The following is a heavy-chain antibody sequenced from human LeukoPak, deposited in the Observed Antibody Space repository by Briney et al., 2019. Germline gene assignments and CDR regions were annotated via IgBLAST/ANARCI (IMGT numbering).Heavy chain of an antibody. CDR3: ARLATLTTYLLDS. V-gene: IGHV5-51*01. CDR2: IDPGDSDT. CDR1: GYFFSTYW. D-gene: IGHD4-11*01. J-gene: IGHJ4*02. Sequence: GESLKISCKGSGYFFSTYWIAWVRQMPGKGLEWMGIIDPGDSDTTYSPSFQGQVTISADKSINTAYLQWSSLKASDTAMYYCARLATLTTYLLDSWGQGTLVTVSS.